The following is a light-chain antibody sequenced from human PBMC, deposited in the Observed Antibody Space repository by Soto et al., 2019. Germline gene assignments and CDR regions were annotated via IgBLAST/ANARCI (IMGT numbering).Light chain of an antibody. CDR1: QSIGSW. Sequence: DIQMTQSPSTLSASVGDRVTITCRASQSIGSWLAWYQQQPGKAPKLLIYKASTLESGVPSRFSGTGSETEFTITISSLQPDDSATYYCQPYSSYSRTFGQGTKVEIK. CDR2: KAS. V-gene: IGKV1-5*03. J-gene: IGKJ1*01. CDR3: QPYSSYSRT.